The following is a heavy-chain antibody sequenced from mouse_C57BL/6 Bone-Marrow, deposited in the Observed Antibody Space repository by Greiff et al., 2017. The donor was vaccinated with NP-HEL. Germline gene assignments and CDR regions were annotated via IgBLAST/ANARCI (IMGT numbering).Heavy chain of an antibody. CDR3: ARHGGIFYYYGSSYVQFAY. V-gene: IGHV5-6*01. CDR1: GFTFSSYG. D-gene: IGHD1-1*01. J-gene: IGHJ3*01. Sequence: EVQVVESGGDLVKPGGSLKLSCAASGFTFSSYGMSWVRQTPDKRLEWVATISSGGSYTYYQDSVKGRFTISRDNAKNTLYLQMSSLKSEDTAMYYCARHGGIFYYYGSSYVQFAYWGQGTLVTVSA. CDR2: ISSGGSYT.